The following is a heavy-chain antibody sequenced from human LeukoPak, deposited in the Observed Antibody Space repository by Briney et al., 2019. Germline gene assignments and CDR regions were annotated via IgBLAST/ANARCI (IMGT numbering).Heavy chain of an antibody. D-gene: IGHD3-3*01. J-gene: IGHJ5*02. Sequence: ASVKVSCKASGYTFTGYYMHWVRQAPGQGLEWMGWINPNSGGTNYAQKFQGRVTMTRDTFISTAYMELSRLRSDDTAVYYCARDLTYYDFWSSVSWFDPWGQGTLVTVSS. CDR2: INPNSGGT. CDR1: GYTFTGYY. V-gene: IGHV1-2*02. CDR3: ARDLTYYDFWSSVSWFDP.